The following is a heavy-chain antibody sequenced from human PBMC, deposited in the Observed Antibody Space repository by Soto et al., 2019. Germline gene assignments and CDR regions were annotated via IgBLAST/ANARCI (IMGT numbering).Heavy chain of an antibody. V-gene: IGHV2-5*02. D-gene: IGHD4-4*01. CDR1: GFSLSTYTVV. CDR2: IYWDEDK. CDR3: AHIVQFDYRGYNVEF. J-gene: IGHJ4*02. Sequence: QITLKESGPPVVKPTQTLTLTCTFSGFSLSTYTVVVAWIRQPQGKALKWLALIYWDEDKGYSPSLKSRLTITQDTYKNRAVLTMTNMDPVDTAPYYRAHIVQFDYRGYNVEFCGQGILVTVSP.